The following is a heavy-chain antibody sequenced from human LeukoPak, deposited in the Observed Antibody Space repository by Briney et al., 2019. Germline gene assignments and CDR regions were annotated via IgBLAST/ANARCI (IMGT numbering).Heavy chain of an antibody. CDR3: ARSRYSGSYELDY. V-gene: IGHV3-48*02. CDR1: GFTFSSYS. CDR2: ISSSSSTI. Sequence: PGGSLRLSCAASGFTFSSYSMNWVRQAPGKGLEWVSYISSSSSTIYYADSVKGRFTISRDNAKNSLYLQMNSLRDEDTAVYYRARSRYSGSYELDYWGQGTLVTVSS. J-gene: IGHJ4*02. D-gene: IGHD1-26*01.